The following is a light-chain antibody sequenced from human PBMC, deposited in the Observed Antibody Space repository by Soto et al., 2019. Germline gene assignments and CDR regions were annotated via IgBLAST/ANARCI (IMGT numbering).Light chain of an antibody. CDR3: SSYTSNSFYF. CDR2: EVS. J-gene: IGLJ1*01. Sequence: QSALTQPASVSGSPGQSITISCTGTTSDVGGYNYVSWYQQHPGKAPKLMIYEVSNRPSGVSNRFSGSKSGNTASLTISGLQAEDEADYYCSSYTSNSFYFFGTGTKLTVL. CDR1: TSDVGGYNY. V-gene: IGLV2-14*01.